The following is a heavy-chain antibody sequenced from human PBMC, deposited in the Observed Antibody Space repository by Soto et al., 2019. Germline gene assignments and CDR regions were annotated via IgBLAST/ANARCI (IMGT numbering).Heavy chain of an antibody. CDR2: IYYSGST. Sequence: QVQLQESGPGLVKPSETLSLTCTVSGGSVSSGSYYWSWIRQPPGKGLEWIGYIYYSGSTNYNPSLKSRVTISADTSKNQFSLKLSSVTAADTAVYYCARAGWLVPDDYWGQGTLVTVSS. CDR1: GGSVSSGSYY. V-gene: IGHV4-61*01. J-gene: IGHJ4*02. CDR3: ARAGWLVPDDY. D-gene: IGHD6-19*01.